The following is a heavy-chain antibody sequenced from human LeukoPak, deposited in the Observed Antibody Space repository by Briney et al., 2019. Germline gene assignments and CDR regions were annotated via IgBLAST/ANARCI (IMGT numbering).Heavy chain of an antibody. CDR2: INPNSGGT. V-gene: IGHV1-2*02. Sequence: ASVKVSCKASGYTFTGYYMHWVRQAPGQGLEWMGWINPNSGGTNYAQKFQGRVTMTRDTSISTAYMELSRLRSDDTAVYYCAGAKYCSGGSCYSDYYYMDVWGKGTTVTVSS. D-gene: IGHD2-15*01. CDR1: GYTFTGYY. CDR3: AGAKYCSGGSCYSDYYYMDV. J-gene: IGHJ6*03.